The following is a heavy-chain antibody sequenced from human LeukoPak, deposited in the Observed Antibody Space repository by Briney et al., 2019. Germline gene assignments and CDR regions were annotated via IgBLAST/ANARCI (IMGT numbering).Heavy chain of an antibody. CDR3: TSGLWGGFDY. Sequence: PGGSLRLSCAVSGFTFSTYAMSWVRQAPGKGLEWVGYIKSKTDGGTTDYAAPLKGRFTISRDDSKNTLYLVTNSLRTEDTAVYYCTSGLWGGFDYWGQGTLVTVSS. CDR1: GFTFSTYA. V-gene: IGHV3-15*01. D-gene: IGHD3-16*01. CDR2: IKSKTDGGTT. J-gene: IGHJ4*02.